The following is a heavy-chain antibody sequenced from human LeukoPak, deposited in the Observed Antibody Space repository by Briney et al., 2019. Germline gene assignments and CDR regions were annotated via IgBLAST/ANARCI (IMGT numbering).Heavy chain of an antibody. CDR1: GSTFSNAW. V-gene: IGHV3-15*01. CDR3: TTGSPMAQ. J-gene: IGHJ4*02. D-gene: IGHD2-8*01. Sequence: PGGSLRLSCAASGSTFSNAWMSWARQAPGKGLEWVGRVRSKTDGGTTDYAAPVKGRFTISRDDSKNTLSLQMNSLKTEDTAVYYCTTGSPMAQWGQGTLVTVSS. CDR2: VRSKTDGGTT.